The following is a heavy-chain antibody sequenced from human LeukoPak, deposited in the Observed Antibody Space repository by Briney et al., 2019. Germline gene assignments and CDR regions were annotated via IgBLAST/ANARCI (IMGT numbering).Heavy chain of an antibody. V-gene: IGHV3-33*01. D-gene: IGHD3-9*01. CDR1: GFTFSSYG. J-gene: IGHJ5*02. CDR3: ARGLRYFDWSYNWFDP. CDR2: IWYDGSNK. Sequence: GGSLRLSCAASGFTFSSYGMHWVRQAPGKGLEWVAVIWYDGSNKYYADSVKGRFTISRDNSKNTLYLQMNSLRAEDTAVYYCARGLRYFDWSYNWFDPWGQGTLVTVSS.